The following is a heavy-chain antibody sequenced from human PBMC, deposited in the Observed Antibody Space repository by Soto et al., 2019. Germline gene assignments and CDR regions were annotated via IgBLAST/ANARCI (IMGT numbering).Heavy chain of an antibody. J-gene: IGHJ6*02. V-gene: IGHV1-8*02. CDR3: GRGPSPRAPAGGTPYYYAMDV. Sequence: ASVKVSCKASGYDFTAYDINWVRQASGQGLEWMGWMNPINGATGTARRFQGRVSLSRNTATGTAYLELTSLRSDDTAVYYCGRGPSPRAPAGGTPYYYAMDVWGQGTTVTVPS. D-gene: IGHD6-13*01. CDR1: GYDFTAYD. CDR2: MNPINGAT.